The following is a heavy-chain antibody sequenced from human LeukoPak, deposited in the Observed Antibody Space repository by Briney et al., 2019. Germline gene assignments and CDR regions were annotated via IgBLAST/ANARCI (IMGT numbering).Heavy chain of an antibody. D-gene: IGHD1-26*01. CDR2: ISFDGSYK. CDR3: AKASGSYHVRDYFDS. V-gene: IGHV3-30*18. CDR1: GFTFSNYG. Sequence: PGRSLRLSCAASGFTFSNYGMHWVRQAPGKGLEWVAVISFDGSYKYNADSVKGRFTISRDNSKNTLDLQMNSLRVEDTAVYYCAKASGSYHVRDYFDSWGQGTLVTVSS. J-gene: IGHJ4*02.